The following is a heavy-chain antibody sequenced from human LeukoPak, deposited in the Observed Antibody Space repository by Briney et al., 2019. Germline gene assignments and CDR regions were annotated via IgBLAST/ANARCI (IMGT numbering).Heavy chain of an antibody. CDR1: GVSISPYY. Sequence: SETLSLTCTVSGVSISPYYWSWIRQPAGKGLEWIGEINHSGSTNYNPSLKSRVTISVDTSKNQFSLELSSVTAADTAVYYCARGRRRDYYDSSGRWFDPWGQGTLVTVSS. J-gene: IGHJ5*02. CDR3: ARGRRRDYYDSSGRWFDP. V-gene: IGHV4-34*01. CDR2: INHSGST. D-gene: IGHD3-22*01.